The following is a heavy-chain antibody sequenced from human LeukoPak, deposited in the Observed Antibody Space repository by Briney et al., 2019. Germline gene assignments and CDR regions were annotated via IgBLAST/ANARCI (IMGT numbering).Heavy chain of an antibody. D-gene: IGHD3-10*01. CDR2: TNPNSGGT. V-gene: IGHV1-2*02. J-gene: IGHJ4*02. CDR1: GYTFTCYY. Sequence: ASVKVSCKASGYTFTCYYMHWVRQAPGQGLEWMGWTNPNSGGTNYAQKFQGRVTMTRDTSISTAYMELSRLRSDDTAVYYCARVGLYGSGSYYNVFGYWGQGTLVTVSS. CDR3: ARVGLYGSGSYYNVFGY.